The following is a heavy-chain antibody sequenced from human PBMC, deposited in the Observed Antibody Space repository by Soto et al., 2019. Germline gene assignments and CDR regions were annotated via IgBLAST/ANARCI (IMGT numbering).Heavy chain of an antibody. CDR2: ISSSSSYI. Sequence: PGGPHRVSYAASGFTFIGYSVHWVRQAQGKGLEWVSSISSSSSYIYYADSVKGRFTISRDNAKNSLYLQMNSLRAEDTAVYYCAREGYGSGTQRRWFDPWGQGTLVTVSS. CDR1: GFTFIGYS. CDR3: AREGYGSGTQRRWFDP. D-gene: IGHD3-10*01. V-gene: IGHV3-21*01. J-gene: IGHJ5*02.